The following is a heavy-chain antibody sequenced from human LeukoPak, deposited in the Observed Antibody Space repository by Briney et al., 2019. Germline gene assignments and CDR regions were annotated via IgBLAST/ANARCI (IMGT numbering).Heavy chain of an antibody. J-gene: IGHJ4*02. D-gene: IGHD1-7*01. V-gene: IGHV1-18*01. CDR1: GYTFSSFG. CDR2: ISGYNANT. Sequence: ASVKVSCKASGYTFSSFGISWVRQAPGRGLEWMGWISGYNANTNYAQEVQGRVTMTTDTSTSTVYMELKSLRSDDTAVYYCARQTREKNYDYWGQGTLVIVSS. CDR3: ARQTREKNYDY.